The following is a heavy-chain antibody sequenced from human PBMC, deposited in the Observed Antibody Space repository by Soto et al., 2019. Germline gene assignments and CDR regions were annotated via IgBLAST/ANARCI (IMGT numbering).Heavy chain of an antibody. CDR3: ARGRYCLTGRCFPNWFDS. Sequence: SETLSLTCSVSGDSISNLDYFWAWIRQPPGQALEYIGYIYKSATTYYNPSFESRVAISVDTSKGQFSLNVTSVTAADTAVYFCARGRYCLTGRCFPNWFDSWGQGALVTVS. V-gene: IGHV4-30-4*01. CDR2: IYKSATT. CDR1: GDSISNLDYF. J-gene: IGHJ5*01. D-gene: IGHD7-27*01.